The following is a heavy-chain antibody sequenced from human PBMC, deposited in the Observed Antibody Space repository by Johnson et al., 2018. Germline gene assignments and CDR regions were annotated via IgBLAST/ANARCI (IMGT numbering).Heavy chain of an antibody. CDR1: GFTFGDYA. V-gene: IGHV3-49*03. J-gene: IGHJ1*01. D-gene: IGHD5-18*01. Sequence: EVQLVETGGGLVQPGRSLRLSCTASGFTFGDYAMSWFRQAPGKGLEWVGFIRSKAYGGTTDYAASVNGRFTLSRDDSKSIAYLKMNSLKTEDTAVYYCTRAGVDTAMVTFRASFQHWGQGTLVTVSS. CDR2: IRSKAYGGTT. CDR3: TRAGVDTAMVTFRASFQH.